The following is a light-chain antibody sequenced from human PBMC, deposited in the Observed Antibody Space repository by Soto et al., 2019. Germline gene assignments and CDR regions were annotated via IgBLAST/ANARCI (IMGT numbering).Light chain of an antibody. V-gene: IGLV2-14*01. CDR1: SSDVGGYNS. Sequence: QSVLTQPASVSGSPGQSITISCTGTSSDVGGYNSVSWYQQYPGKAPKLMIYEVSDRPSGVSNRFSGSKSGNTASLTISGLQAEDDAAYYCSSYTSSSTLIFGGGTKLTVL. CDR3: SSYTSSSTLI. J-gene: IGLJ2*01. CDR2: EVS.